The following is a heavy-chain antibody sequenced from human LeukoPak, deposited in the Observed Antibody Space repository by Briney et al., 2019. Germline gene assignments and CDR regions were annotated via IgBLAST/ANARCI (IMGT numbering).Heavy chain of an antibody. D-gene: IGHD2-2*01. J-gene: IGHJ5*02. V-gene: IGHV3-21*01. CDR2: ISSSSSYI. Sequence: PGGSLRLSCAASGFTFSSYSMNWVRQAPGKGLEWVSSISSSSSYIYYADSVKGRFTISGDNAKNSLYLQMNSLRAEDTAVYYCARGHQPRFDPWGQGTLVTVSS. CDR3: ARGHQPRFDP. CDR1: GFTFSSYS.